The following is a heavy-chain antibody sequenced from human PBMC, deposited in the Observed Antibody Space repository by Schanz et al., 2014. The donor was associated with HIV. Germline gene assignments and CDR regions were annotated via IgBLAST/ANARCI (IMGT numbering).Heavy chain of an antibody. V-gene: IGHV3-33*03. CDR3: AQEEVPNDC. CDR1: GFTFNSYA. CDR2: IWYDGSNK. J-gene: IGHJ4*02. Sequence: QVQLVESGGGVVQPGRSLRLSCAASGFTFNSYAMHWVRQAPGKGLEWVAVIWYDGSNKYYADSVRGRFTISRDNSKNTVYLHMSSLRVEDTAVYYCAQEEVPNDCWGQGTLVTVSS.